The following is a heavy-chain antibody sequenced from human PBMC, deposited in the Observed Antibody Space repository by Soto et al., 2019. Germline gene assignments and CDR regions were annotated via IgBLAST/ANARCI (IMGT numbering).Heavy chain of an antibody. Sequence: LSLTCTVSGGSISSGGYYWSWIRQHPGKGLEWIGYIYYSGSTYYNPSLKSRVTISVDTSKNQFSLKLSSVTAADTAVYYCARARYYDSSGYPNWFDPWGQGTLVTVSS. CDR3: ARARYYDSSGYPNWFDP. V-gene: IGHV4-31*03. CDR2: IYYSGST. J-gene: IGHJ5*02. D-gene: IGHD3-22*01. CDR1: GGSISSGGYY.